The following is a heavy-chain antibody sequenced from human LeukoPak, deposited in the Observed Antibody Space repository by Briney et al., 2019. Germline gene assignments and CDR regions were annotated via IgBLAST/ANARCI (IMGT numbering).Heavy chain of an antibody. Sequence: PGGSLRLSCAASGFTFSSYAMSWVRQAPGKGLEWVSAISGSGGSTYYADSVKGRFTISRDDSKNTLYLQINSLKTEDTAVYYCTTDDFWSGFSNPPWGQGTLVTVSS. CDR1: GFTFSSYA. J-gene: IGHJ4*02. CDR2: ISGSGGST. D-gene: IGHD3-3*01. CDR3: TTDDFWSGFSNPP. V-gene: IGHV3-23*01.